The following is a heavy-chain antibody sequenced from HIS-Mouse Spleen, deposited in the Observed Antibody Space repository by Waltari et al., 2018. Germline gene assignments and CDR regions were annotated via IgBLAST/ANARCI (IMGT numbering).Heavy chain of an antibody. J-gene: IGHJ2*01. CDR1: VFIFRSDA. CDR2: ISYEGSNK. Sequence: QVQLVESGGGVVQPGRSLRLTCAACVFIFRSDAMHWVRQAPGKGLEWVAVISYEGSNKYYADSVKGRFTISRDNSKNTLYLQMNSLRAEDTAVYYCASLLTGDWYFDLWGRGTLVTVSS. D-gene: IGHD7-27*01. V-gene: IGHV3-30*04. CDR3: ASLLTGDWYFDL.